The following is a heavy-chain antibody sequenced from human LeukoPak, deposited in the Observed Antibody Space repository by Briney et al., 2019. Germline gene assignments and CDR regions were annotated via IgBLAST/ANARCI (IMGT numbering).Heavy chain of an antibody. Sequence: PGGSLRLSCAASGFTFSSYAMSWLRQAPGKGLEWGSAISENGGTTYYADSVKGRSTISRDNSKNTLSLQLNSLRAEDTAVYYCAKEGPTGTTKFDYWGQGTLVTVSS. CDR2: ISENGGTT. V-gene: IGHV3-23*01. J-gene: IGHJ4*02. CDR3: AKEGPTGTTKFDY. D-gene: IGHD1-1*01. CDR1: GFTFSSYA.